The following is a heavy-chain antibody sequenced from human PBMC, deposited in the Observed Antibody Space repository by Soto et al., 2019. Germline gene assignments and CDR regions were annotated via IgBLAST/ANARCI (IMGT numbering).Heavy chain of an antibody. CDR3: AKEGPPITMIVVVPGGAFDI. J-gene: IGHJ3*02. CDR2: ISGSGGST. CDR1: GFTFSSYA. D-gene: IGHD3-22*01. Sequence: PGGSLRLSCAASGFTFSSYAMSWVRQAPGKGLEWVSAISGSGGSTYYADSVKGRFTISRDNSKNTLYLQMNSLRAEDTAVYYCAKEGPPITMIVVVPGGAFDIWGQGTMVTVSS. V-gene: IGHV3-23*01.